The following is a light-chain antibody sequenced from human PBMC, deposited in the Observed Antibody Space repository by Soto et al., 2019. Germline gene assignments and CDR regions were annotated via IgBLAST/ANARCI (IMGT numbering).Light chain of an antibody. CDR1: QSVSSN. CDR2: GTS. Sequence: EIVMTQSPATLSVSPGERATLSCRASQSVSSNFAWYQQKPGQAPRLLIYGTSTRATGLPPRLSGSGSGTEFTLIMSSLQSEDFAVYYCQQYNRWPYTFGQGTKLEIK. CDR3: QQYNRWPYT. V-gene: IGKV3-15*01. J-gene: IGKJ2*01.